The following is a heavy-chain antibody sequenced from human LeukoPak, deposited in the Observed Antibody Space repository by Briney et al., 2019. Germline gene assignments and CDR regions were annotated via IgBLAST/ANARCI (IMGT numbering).Heavy chain of an antibody. CDR1: GFTFSSYG. J-gene: IGHJ4*02. D-gene: IGHD6-13*01. Sequence: GGSLRLSCAASGFTFSSYGMYWVRQAPGKGLEWVAFIRYDGSNKYYADSVKGRFTVSRDNAKNSLYLQMNSLRAEDTAVYYCARDRTGDSSSWYEFDYWGQGTLVTVSS. CDR3: ARDRTGDSSSWYEFDY. CDR2: IRYDGSNK. V-gene: IGHV3-30*02.